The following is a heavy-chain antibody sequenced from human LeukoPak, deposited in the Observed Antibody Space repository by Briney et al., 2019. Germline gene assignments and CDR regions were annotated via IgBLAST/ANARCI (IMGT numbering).Heavy chain of an antibody. Sequence: PGGSLRLSCAASGFTFSSYAMSWVRQAPGKGLEWVGRIKSKTDGGTTDYAAPVKGRFTISRDDSKNTLYLQMNSLKTEDTAVYYCTTAWVPAEDYWGQGTLVTVSS. D-gene: IGHD2-2*01. V-gene: IGHV3-15*01. CDR2: IKSKTDGGTT. CDR3: TTAWVPAEDY. CDR1: GFTFSSYA. J-gene: IGHJ4*02.